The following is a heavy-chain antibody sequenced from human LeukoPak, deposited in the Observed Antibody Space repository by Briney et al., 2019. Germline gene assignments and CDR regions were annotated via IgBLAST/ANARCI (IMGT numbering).Heavy chain of an antibody. D-gene: IGHD3-10*01. CDR1: GFTLSGHW. CDR3: ARAKPKNMVRGLIMRRESRYYFDY. V-gene: IGHV3-74*03. Sequence: GRSLRLSCAASGFTLSGHWIPSVREPPGLGLMWFSRINERGTDSMYAESVKGRFTISRDNAKNTVYLQMNSLRAEDTAVYYCARAKPKNMVRGLIMRRESRYYFDYWGQGTLVTVSS. CDR2: INERGTDS. J-gene: IGHJ4*02.